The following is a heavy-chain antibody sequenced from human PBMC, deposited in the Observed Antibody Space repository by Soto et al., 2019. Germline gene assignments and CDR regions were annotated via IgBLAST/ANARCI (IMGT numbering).Heavy chain of an antibody. D-gene: IGHD4-17*01. V-gene: IGHV3-30-3*01. J-gene: IGHJ4*02. Sequence: PGGSLRLSCAASGFTFSSYAMHWVRQAPDKGLEWVAVISYDGSNKYYADSVKGRFTISRDNSKNTLYLQMNSLRAEDTAVYYCARDLDGNVDYGDHGGFDYWGQGPLVTVSS. CDR1: GFTFSSYA. CDR3: ARDLDGNVDYGDHGGFDY. CDR2: ISYDGSNK.